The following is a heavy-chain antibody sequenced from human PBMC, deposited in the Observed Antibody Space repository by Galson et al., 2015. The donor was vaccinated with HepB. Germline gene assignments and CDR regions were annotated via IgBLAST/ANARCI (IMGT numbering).Heavy chain of an antibody. CDR1: GFTFSSYG. Sequence: SLRLSCAASGFTFSSYGMHWVRQAPGKGLEWVAVIWYDGSNKYYADSVKGRFTISRDNSKNTLYLQMNSLRAEDTAVYYCARDGVGSGPRPNWFDPWGQGTLVTVSS. CDR2: IWYDGSNK. CDR3: ARDGVGSGPRPNWFDP. V-gene: IGHV3-33*01. D-gene: IGHD6-19*01. J-gene: IGHJ5*02.